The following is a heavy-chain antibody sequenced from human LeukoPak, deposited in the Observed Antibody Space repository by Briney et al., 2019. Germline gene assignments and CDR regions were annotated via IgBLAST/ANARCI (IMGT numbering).Heavy chain of an antibody. CDR1: GYTFTSYG. V-gene: IGHV1-18*01. D-gene: IGHD6-13*01. CDR2: ISAYNGNT. Sequence: ASVKVSCKASGYTFTSYGISWVRQAPGQGLEWMGWISAYNGNTNYAQKLQGRVTMTTDTSTSTAYMELRSLRSDDTAVYYCARGGIGPIAAAARGAFDIWGQGTMVTVSS. J-gene: IGHJ3*02. CDR3: ARGGIGPIAAAARGAFDI.